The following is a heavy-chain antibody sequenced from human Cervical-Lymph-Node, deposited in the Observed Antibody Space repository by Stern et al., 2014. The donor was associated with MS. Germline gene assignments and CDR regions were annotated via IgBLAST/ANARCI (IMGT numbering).Heavy chain of an antibody. CDR2: IIPIFGTA. CDR1: GGTFSSYA. Sequence: QMQLVQSGAEVKKPGSSVKVSCKASGGTFSSYAISWVRQAPGQGLEWMGGIIPIFGTANYAQKFQGRVTITADESTSTAYMELSSLRSEDTAVYYCASGRDCSGGSCYSNFNWFDPWGQGTLVTVSS. D-gene: IGHD2-15*01. J-gene: IGHJ5*02. V-gene: IGHV1-69*01. CDR3: ASGRDCSGGSCYSNFNWFDP.